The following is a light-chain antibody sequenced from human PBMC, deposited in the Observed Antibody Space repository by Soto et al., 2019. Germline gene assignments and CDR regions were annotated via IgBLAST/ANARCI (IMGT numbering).Light chain of an antibody. V-gene: IGKV3-11*01. CDR1: QSVSTY. J-gene: IGKJ5*01. CDR2: DAF. CDR3: QQRDKWPTT. Sequence: EIVLTQSPATLSLSPGERATLSCRASQSVSTYLAWYQQKPGQAPRLLIYDAFNRATGVPDRLRGSGSGTDLNLTISGLEPEDFSVYYCQQRDKWPTTCGQGTRLEIK.